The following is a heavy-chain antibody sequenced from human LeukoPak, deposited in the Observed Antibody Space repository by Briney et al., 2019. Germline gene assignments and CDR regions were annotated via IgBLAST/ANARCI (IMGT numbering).Heavy chain of an antibody. V-gene: IGHV3-53*01. CDR1: GFSVGTKY. D-gene: IGHD3-10*01. CDR3: TRVGDHYHWYFDL. J-gene: IGHJ2*01. Sequence: GGSLRLSCAASGFSVGTKYMNWVRQAPGKGLEWVSILYSGGDTYYADSVRGRFTISRDNSRNTLSLQMNSLRVDDTAVYYCTRVGDHYHWYFDLWGRGTLVTVSS. CDR2: LYSGGDT.